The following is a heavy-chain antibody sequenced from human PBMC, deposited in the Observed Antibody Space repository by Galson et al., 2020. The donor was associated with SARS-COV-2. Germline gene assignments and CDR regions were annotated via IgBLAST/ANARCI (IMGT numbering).Heavy chain of an antibody. Sequence: ASVNVSFKASGYTFTSNDISWVRQATGQGPERVGWKNLDSGNTDYAQKFQGRVTMTRNTPISTTYMELSSLRSEHTAVYYCARGAPYCGSDTCYTNYFGMDVWVPGTTVTVSS. CDR2: KNLDSGNT. D-gene: IGHD2-15*01. CDR3: ARGAPYCGSDTCYTNYFGMDV. CDR1: GYTFTSND. V-gene: IGHV1-8*01. J-gene: IGHJ6*02.